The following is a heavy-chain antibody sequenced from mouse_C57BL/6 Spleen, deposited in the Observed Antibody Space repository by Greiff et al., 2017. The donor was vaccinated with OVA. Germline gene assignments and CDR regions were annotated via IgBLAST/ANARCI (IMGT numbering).Heavy chain of an antibody. Sequence: QVQLQHSGPELVKPGASVKISCKASGYAFSSSWMNWVKQRPGKGLEWIGRIYPGDGDTNYNGKFKGKATLTADKSSSTAYMQLSSLTSEDSAVYFCARDWFAYWGQGTLVTVSA. CDR2: IYPGDGDT. CDR3: ARDWFAY. V-gene: IGHV1-82*01. CDR1: GYAFSSSW. J-gene: IGHJ3*01.